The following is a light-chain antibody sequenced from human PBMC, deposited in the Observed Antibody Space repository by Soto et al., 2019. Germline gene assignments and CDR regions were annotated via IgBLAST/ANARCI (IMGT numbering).Light chain of an antibody. J-gene: IGLJ2*01. V-gene: IGLV2-8*01. CDR1: SGDIGSYNR. CDR3: SSYAGSNIYVV. Sequence: QSALTQPASVSGSPGQSITISCTGTSGDIGSYNRVSWYQQHPGKAPKLMLYEVSTRPSGVPDRFSGSKSGNTASLTVSGLQAEDEADYYCSSYAGSNIYVVFGGGTKLTVL. CDR2: EVS.